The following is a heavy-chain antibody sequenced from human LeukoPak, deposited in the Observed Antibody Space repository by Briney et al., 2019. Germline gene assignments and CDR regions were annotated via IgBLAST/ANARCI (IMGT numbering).Heavy chain of an antibody. V-gene: IGHV1-69*06. Sequence: GASVEVSCQASGGTFSSYAFSWVGQAPGGGGEWMGGIIPIFGTANYAQKFQGRVTITADKSTSTAYMELSSLRSEDTAVYYCARMGGVAGSDYWGQGTLVTVSS. CDR1: GGTFSSYA. CDR3: ARMGGVAGSDY. D-gene: IGHD6-19*01. J-gene: IGHJ4*02. CDR2: IIPIFGTA.